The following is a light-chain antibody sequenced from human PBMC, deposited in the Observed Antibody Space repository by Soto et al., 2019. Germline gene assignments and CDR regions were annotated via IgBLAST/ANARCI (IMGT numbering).Light chain of an antibody. CDR2: KAS. V-gene: IGKV1-5*03. CDR1: QNINSW. CDR3: QQYKTYSWT. J-gene: IGKJ1*01. Sequence: DIQMTQSPSTLSASVGDRVTITCRASQNINSWLAWYQQKPGKAPKLLIYKASSLESGVTSRFSGSGPGTEFTLTISSLQPDDFATYYCQQYKTYSWTFGQGTKVDIK.